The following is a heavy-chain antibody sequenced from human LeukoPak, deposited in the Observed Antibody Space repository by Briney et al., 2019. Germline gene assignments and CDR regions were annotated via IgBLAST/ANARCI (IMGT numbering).Heavy chain of an antibody. CDR2: ISAYNDNT. D-gene: IGHD3-22*01. J-gene: IGHJ4*02. CDR1: GYTFTSYG. Sequence: ASVKVSCKASGYTFTSYGISWVRQAPGQGLEWMGWISAYNDNTNYAQKLQGRVTMTTDTSTSTAYMELRSLRSDDTAVYYCARGSAGSGWFVYNYYDSSGYYSPLRYWGQGTLVTVSS. CDR3: ARGSAGSGWFVYNYYDSSGYYSPLRY. V-gene: IGHV1-18*01.